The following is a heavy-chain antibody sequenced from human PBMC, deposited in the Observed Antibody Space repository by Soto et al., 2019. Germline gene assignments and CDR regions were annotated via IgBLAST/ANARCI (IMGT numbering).Heavy chain of an antibody. CDR3: ATSTMTDAFDY. V-gene: IGHV3-30*03. Sequence: QVQLVESGGGVVQPGKSLRLSCSTSGFSFNDYGFHWVRQAPGKGLEWVSLIKDDGSKVYYGDSVKGRFSISRDNSKNTVYLQMNSLGPGDAAIYYCATSTMTDAFDYWGQGTMVTVSS. CDR2: IKDDGSKV. D-gene: IGHD3-3*01. CDR1: GFSFNDYG. J-gene: IGHJ4*02.